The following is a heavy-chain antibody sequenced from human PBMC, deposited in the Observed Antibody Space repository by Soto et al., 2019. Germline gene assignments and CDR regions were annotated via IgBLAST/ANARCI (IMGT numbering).Heavy chain of an antibody. CDR1: GFTFSSYS. CDR2: ISSSSSYI. V-gene: IGHV3-21*01. Sequence: GGSLRLSCAASGFTFSSYSMNWVRQAPGKGLEWVSSISSSSSYIYYADSVKGRFTISRDNAKNSLYLQMNSLRAEDTAVYYCASDLKGITTYYWYFDLWGRGTLVTVSS. J-gene: IGHJ2*01. D-gene: IGHD6-13*01. CDR3: ASDLKGITTYYWYFDL.